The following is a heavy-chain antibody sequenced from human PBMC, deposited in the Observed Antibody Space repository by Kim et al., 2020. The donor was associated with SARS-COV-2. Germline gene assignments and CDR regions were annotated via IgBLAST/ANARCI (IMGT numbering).Heavy chain of an antibody. V-gene: IGHV4-39*01. D-gene: IGHD3-9*01. Sequence: SETLSLTCTVSGGSISSSYYYWGWHRQPPGKGRDWIMTVHYTGTSYSNPSLKSRGTISVDPYENQFPLMMTSVIAAATAVYCFTGSCGDIFTGHNGFDP. CDR1: GGSISSSYYY. CDR2: VHYTGTS. CDR3: TGSCGDIFTGHNGFDP. J-gene: IGHJ5*02.